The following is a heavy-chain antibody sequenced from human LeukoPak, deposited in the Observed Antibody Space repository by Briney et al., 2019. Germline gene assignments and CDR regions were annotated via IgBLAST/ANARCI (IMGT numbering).Heavy chain of an antibody. D-gene: IGHD1-26*01. J-gene: IGHJ4*02. CDR2: MNPNSGGT. CDR1: GYTFTSYD. Sequence: ASVKVSCKASGYTFTSYDTNWVRQATGHGLEWMGWMNPNSGGTNYAQKFQGRVTMTRDTSISTAYMELSRLRSDDTAVYYCARGERGQWELLPIDYWGQGTLVTVSS. V-gene: IGHV1-2*02. CDR3: ARGERGQWELLPIDY.